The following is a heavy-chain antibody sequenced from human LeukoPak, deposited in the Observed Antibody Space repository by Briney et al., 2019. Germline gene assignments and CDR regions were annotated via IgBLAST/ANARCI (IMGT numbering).Heavy chain of an antibody. V-gene: IGHV1-58*01. CDR2: IVVGSGNT. CDR3: ARGPAWSPYSSSWFDP. Sequence: SVKVSCKASGFTFTSSAVQWVRQARGQRLEWIGWIVVGSGNTIYAQKFQERVTITRDMSTSTAYMELSSLRSEDTAVYYCARGPAWSPYSSSWFDPWGQGTLVTVSS. D-gene: IGHD6-13*01. CDR1: GFTFTSSA. J-gene: IGHJ5*02.